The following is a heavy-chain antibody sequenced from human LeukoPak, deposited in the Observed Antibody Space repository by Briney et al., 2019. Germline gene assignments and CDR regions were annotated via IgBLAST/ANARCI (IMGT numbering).Heavy chain of an antibody. V-gene: IGHV4-59*01. CDR1: GASISSDH. CDR2: IHYSGDS. Sequence: PSETLSLTCSVSGASISSDHWSWIRQPPGKGLEWMGYIHYSGDSDYNPSLKSRVTMSVDTSNNQFSLKLTSVTTADTAVYYCARYSRKGDYILDYWGQGTLVTVSS. J-gene: IGHJ4*02. D-gene: IGHD4-17*01. CDR3: ARYSRKGDYILDY.